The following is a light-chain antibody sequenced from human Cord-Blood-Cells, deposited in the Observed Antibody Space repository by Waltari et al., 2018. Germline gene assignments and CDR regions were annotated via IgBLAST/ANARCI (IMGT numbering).Light chain of an antibody. J-gene: IGKJ2*01. CDR3: QQYDNLPPYT. CDR1: QDISNY. Sequence: DIQMTQSPSSLSASVGDRVTITCQASQDISNYLNWYQQKPGKAPKLLIYDASNLETGVPSRFSGSGSETEFTFTISSLLPEDIATYYCQQYDNLPPYTCGQGSKLEIK. CDR2: DAS. V-gene: IGKV1-33*01.